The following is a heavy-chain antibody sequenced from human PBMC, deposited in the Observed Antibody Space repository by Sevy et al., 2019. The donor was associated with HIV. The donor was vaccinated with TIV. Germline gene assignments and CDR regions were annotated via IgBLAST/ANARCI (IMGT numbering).Heavy chain of an antibody. Sequence: GGSLRLSCAGPGFDVSNNYMSWVRQAPGKGLEWVSIIYSSGTTYYADSVKGRFTISRDKSKNTVYLQMSSLRADDTAFYHCARDYSRRPGWFDPWGQGTLVTVSS. CDR1: GFDVSNNY. V-gene: IGHV3-53*01. J-gene: IGHJ5*02. CDR3: ARDYSRRPGWFDP. CDR2: IYSSGTT. D-gene: IGHD6-13*01.